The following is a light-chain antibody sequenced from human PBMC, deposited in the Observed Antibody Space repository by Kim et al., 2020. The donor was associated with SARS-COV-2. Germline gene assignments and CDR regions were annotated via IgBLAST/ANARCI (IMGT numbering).Light chain of an antibody. CDR1: QDISSS. CDR2: GAS. J-gene: IGKJ4*01. Sequence: GDRVTITCRASQDISSSLVWYQQKPGKAPELLIYGASTLQSGVPSRFSGSGSGTEFTLTIGSLQPEDLATYYCQQYGAYPRTFGGGTKVDIK. V-gene: IGKV1-9*01. CDR3: QQYGAYPRT.